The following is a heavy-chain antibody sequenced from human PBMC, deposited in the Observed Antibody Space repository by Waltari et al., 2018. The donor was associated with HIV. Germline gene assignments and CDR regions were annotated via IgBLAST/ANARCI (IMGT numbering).Heavy chain of an antibody. J-gene: IGHJ5*02. CDR3: STSRPGAMFGDA. CDR1: GYPFTNYG. D-gene: IGHD3-3*01. V-gene: IGHV1-8*02. CDR2: MNPSTGNA. Sequence: QGQLVQSGAEVKQSGASVRISCKASGYPFTNYGINCMRQATGPGLEWMGWMNPSTGNAGFAHNFQGRVVMTRDIPINTAYMELSGLTSHDAAVYYCSTSRPGAMFGDAWGQGTLVTVSS.